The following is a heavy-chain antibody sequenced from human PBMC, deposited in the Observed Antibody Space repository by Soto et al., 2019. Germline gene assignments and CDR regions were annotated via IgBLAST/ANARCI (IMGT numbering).Heavy chain of an antibody. D-gene: IGHD3-3*01. CDR3: AKDQEWSKYYFDY. V-gene: IGHV3-30*18. J-gene: IGHJ4*02. CDR1: GFTFSSYG. CDR2: ISYDGSNK. Sequence: GGSLRLSCAASGFTFSSYGMHWVLQAPGKGLEWVAVISYDGSNKYYADSVKGLFTISRDNSKNTLYLQMNSLRAEDTAVYYCAKDQEWSKYYFDYWGQGTLVTVSS.